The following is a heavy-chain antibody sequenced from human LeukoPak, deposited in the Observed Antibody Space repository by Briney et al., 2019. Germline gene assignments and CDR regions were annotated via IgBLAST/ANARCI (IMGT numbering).Heavy chain of an antibody. Sequence: GGSLRLSCAASGFTFSSTYMSWVRQAPRKGVEWVSVIYSGGSTYYADSVKGRFTISRDNSKNTLYLQMNSLRAEDTAVYYCARQRTPTYYYGMDVWGQGTTVTVSS. V-gene: IGHV3-53*01. CDR3: ARQRTPTYYYGMDV. CDR1: GFTFSSTY. CDR2: IYSGGST. J-gene: IGHJ6*02.